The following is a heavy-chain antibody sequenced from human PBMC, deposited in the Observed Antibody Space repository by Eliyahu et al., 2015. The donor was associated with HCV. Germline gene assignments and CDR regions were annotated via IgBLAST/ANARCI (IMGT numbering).Heavy chain of an antibody. CDR2: ISYDGSNK. V-gene: IGHV3-30-3*01. Sequence: QVQLVESGGGVVQPGRSLRLSCAASGFTFSXYAXHWVRQAPGKGLGWVAVISYDGSNKYYADSVKGRFTISRDNSKKTLYLQMNSLRAEDTAVYYCARECGGSCYSGLRAFGYWGQGTLVTVSS. J-gene: IGHJ4*02. D-gene: IGHD2-15*01. CDR3: ARECGGSCYSGLRAFGY. CDR1: GFTFSXYA.